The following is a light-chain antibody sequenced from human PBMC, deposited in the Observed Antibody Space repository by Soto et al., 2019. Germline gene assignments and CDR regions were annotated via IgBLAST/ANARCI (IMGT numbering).Light chain of an antibody. Sequence: QSALTQPASVSGSPGQSITISCTGTSSDIGYYNYVSWYQQHPGKAPKLMIYEVTNRPSAVSYRFSGSKSGNTASLTISGLQAEDEADYYCISYSNYSTLGVFGGGTKLTVL. CDR2: EVT. CDR3: ISYSNYSTLGV. V-gene: IGLV2-14*01. J-gene: IGLJ3*02. CDR1: SSDIGYYNY.